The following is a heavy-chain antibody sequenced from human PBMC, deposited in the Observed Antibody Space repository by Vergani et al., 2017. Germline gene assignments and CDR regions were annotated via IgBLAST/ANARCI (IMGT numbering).Heavy chain of an antibody. CDR1: GFTFSSYS. V-gene: IGHV3-21*01. Sequence: EVQLVESGGGLVKPGGSLRLSCAASGFTFSSYSMNWVRQAPGKGLEWVSSISSSSSYIYYADSVKGRFTISRDNAKNSLYLQMNSLRAEDTAVYYCARDRRVAYYYDNDDAFDIWGQGTMVTVSS. CDR2: ISSSSSYI. J-gene: IGHJ3*02. CDR3: ARDRRVAYYYDNDDAFDI. D-gene: IGHD3-22*01.